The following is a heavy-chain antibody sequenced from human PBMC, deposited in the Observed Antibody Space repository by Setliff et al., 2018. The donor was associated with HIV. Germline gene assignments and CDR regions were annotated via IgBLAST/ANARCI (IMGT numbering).Heavy chain of an antibody. V-gene: IGHV3-66*01. CDR2: IYSGGGT. J-gene: IGHJ4*02. D-gene: IGHD3-16*01. CDR1: GLIVSSDY. CDR3: VRAPLRQFGAYYFDY. Sequence: GGSLRLSCAASGLIVSSDYMNWVRQAPGKGLEWVSLIYSGGGTYYADSVKGRFTISRDSSRNTLYLQLTSLRVEDTALYYCVRAPLRQFGAYYFDYWGQGTPVTVSS.